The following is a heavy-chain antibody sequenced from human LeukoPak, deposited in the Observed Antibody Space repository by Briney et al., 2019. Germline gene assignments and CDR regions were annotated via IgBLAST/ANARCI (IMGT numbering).Heavy chain of an antibody. CDR3: AKVRSSGSYDGAYYFDY. Sequence: TGGSLRLSCAASGFTFRSYAMNWVRQAPGKGLEWVAVISYDGSNKYYADSVKGRFTISRDNSKNTLYLQMNSLRAEDTAVYYCAKVRSSGSYDGAYYFDYWGQGTLVTVSS. CDR2: ISYDGSNK. J-gene: IGHJ4*02. CDR1: GFTFRSYA. D-gene: IGHD1-26*01. V-gene: IGHV3-30*18.